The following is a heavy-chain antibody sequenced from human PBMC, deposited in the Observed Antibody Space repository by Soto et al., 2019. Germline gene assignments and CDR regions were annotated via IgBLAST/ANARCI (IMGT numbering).Heavy chain of an antibody. J-gene: IGHJ6*02. D-gene: IGHD6-13*01. Sequence: PGESLKISCKGSGYSFTSYWIGWVRQMPGKGLEWMGIIYPGDSDTRYSPSFQGQVTISADKSISTAYLQWSSLKASDTAMYYCARGASSWSPYYYGMDVWGQGTTVTVSS. CDR2: IYPGDSDT. V-gene: IGHV5-51*01. CDR3: ARGASSWSPYYYGMDV. CDR1: GYSFTSYW.